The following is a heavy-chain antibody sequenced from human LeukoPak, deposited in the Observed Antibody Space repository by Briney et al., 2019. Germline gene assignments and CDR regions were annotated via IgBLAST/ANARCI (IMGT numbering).Heavy chain of an antibody. Sequence: SGGSLRLSCAASGFSFDDYGMSWVRQAPGQGLEWVSGINWNGGSTGYADSVKGRFTISRDNAKNSLYLQMSSLRAEDTALYYCARDFGGGYVPYFFDNWGQGTLVTVSS. CDR2: INWNGGST. V-gene: IGHV3-20*04. D-gene: IGHD5-12*01. J-gene: IGHJ4*02. CDR3: ARDFGGGYVPYFFDN. CDR1: GFSFDDYG.